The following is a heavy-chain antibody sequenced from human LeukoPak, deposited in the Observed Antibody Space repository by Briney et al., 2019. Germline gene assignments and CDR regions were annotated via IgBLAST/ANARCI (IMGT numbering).Heavy chain of an antibody. Sequence: PSETLSLTCAVSGGSISNNNWWSWVRQPPGKGLEWIGEIYHSGSTNFNPSLKSRVTISLDKSKNQFSLKLSSVTAADTAVYYCARDRGGPKGYPSGYMDVWGKGTTVTVSS. CDR3: ARDRGGPKGYPSGYMDV. J-gene: IGHJ6*03. CDR2: IYHSGST. CDR1: GGSISNNNW. D-gene: IGHD5-18*01. V-gene: IGHV4-4*02.